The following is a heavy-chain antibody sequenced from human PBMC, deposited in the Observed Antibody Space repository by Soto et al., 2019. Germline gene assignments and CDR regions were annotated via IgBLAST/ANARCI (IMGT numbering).Heavy chain of an antibody. CDR2: IYASGST. J-gene: IGHJ5*02. Sequence: LSLTCSVSGGSISSHYWSWIRQPAGRGLEWIGRIYASGSTNYNPSLKSRVTMSLDTSRNQFSLKLTSVTAADTAVYFCARAGGYEVQGDNWFDPWGQGTLVTVSS. CDR3: ARAGGYEVQGDNWFDP. D-gene: IGHD5-12*01. V-gene: IGHV4-4*07. CDR1: GGSISSHY.